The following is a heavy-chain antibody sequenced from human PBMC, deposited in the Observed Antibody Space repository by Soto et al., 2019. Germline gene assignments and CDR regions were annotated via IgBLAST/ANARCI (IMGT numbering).Heavy chain of an antibody. CDR3: ARARHTAYFDY. CDR2: IYSGGST. V-gene: IGHV3-66*01. Sequence: EVQLVESGGGLVQPGGSLRLSCAASGFTVSSNYMSWVRQAPGKGLEWVSVIYSGGSTYYADSVKGRFTISRDNSKNTLYLQMNSLRAEDKAVYYCARARHTAYFDYWGQGTLVTVSS. D-gene: IGHD4-17*01. CDR1: GFTVSSNY. J-gene: IGHJ4*02.